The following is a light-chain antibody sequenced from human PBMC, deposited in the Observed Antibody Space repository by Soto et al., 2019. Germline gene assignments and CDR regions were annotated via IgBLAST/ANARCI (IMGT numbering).Light chain of an antibody. V-gene: IGKV3-11*01. J-gene: IGKJ1*01. CDR2: DTS. CDR3: HQRKSWPRT. CDR1: QTVSNK. Sequence: EIVLTQSPATLSSSPGERATLSCRASQTVSNKLAWYQHKPGQAPRRLIYDTSNRATGNPARFSRSGSGTDFTLTISSLEPEDFAVYYCHQRKSWPRTFGQGTKVEIK.